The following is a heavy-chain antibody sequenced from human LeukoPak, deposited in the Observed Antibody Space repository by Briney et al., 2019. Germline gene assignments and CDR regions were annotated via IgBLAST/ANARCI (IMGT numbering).Heavy chain of an antibody. V-gene: IGHV4-30-2*01. CDR3: ARRGSSWPYNWFDP. J-gene: IGHJ5*02. CDR1: GGSISSGGYS. Sequence: SETLSLTCTVSGGSISSGGYSWSWIRQPPGKGLEWIGYIYHSGSTYYNPSLKSRVTISVDRSKNQFSLKLSSVTAADTAVYYCARRGSSWPYNWFDPWGQGTLVTVSS. CDR2: IYHSGST. D-gene: IGHD6-13*01.